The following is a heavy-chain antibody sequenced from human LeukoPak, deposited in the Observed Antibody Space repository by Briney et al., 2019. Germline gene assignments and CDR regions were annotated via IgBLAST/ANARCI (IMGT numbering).Heavy chain of an antibody. CDR3: ARQRIHRLGI. CDR1: GYSFTTYW. V-gene: IGHV5-51*01. Sequence: GESLKISCRGSGYSFTTYWIGWVRQMPGKGLEWMGIIYPGDSDTRYSPSFQGQVTMSADKSINTAYLQWSSLKASDTAMYYCARQRIHRLGIWGQGTMVTVSS. CDR2: IYPGDSDT. D-gene: IGHD2-15*01. J-gene: IGHJ3*02.